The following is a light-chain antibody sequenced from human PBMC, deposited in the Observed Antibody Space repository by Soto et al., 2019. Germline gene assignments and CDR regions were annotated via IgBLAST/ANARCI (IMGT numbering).Light chain of an antibody. CDR1: QSISYW. Sequence: DILLTQSPSTLSASVGDRVTITCRASQSISYWLAWYQQKPGKAPTVLIYKASTLESGVPSRFSGSGSGTEFTLTINSLQPDDFATYYCQQYNRYSLTFGGGTKVEIK. V-gene: IGKV1-5*03. CDR2: KAS. J-gene: IGKJ4*01. CDR3: QQYNRYSLT.